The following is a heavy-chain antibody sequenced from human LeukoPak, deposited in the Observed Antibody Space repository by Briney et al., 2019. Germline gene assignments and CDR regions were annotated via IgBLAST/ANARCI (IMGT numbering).Heavy chain of an antibody. J-gene: IGHJ5*02. CDR1: GGSFSGYY. CDR3: ARGPITMARVRYNWFDP. D-gene: IGHD3-10*01. V-gene: IGHV4-34*01. CDR2: INHSGST. Sequence: SETLSLTCAVYGGSFSGYYWSWIRQPPGKGLEWIGEINHSGSTNYNPSLKSRVTISVDTSKNQFSLKLSSVTAADTAVYYCARGPITMARVRYNWFDPWGQGTLVTVSS.